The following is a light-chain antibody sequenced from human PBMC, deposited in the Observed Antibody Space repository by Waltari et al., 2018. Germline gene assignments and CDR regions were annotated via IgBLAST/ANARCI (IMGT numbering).Light chain of an antibody. CDR2: AAS. CDR3: QQSYIAPYT. J-gene: IGKJ2*01. V-gene: IGKV1-39*01. CDR1: QSISGY. Sequence: DIQMTQSPSSLSASVGDRITITCRASQSISGYLHWYQQKPGKAPTLLIYAASSLQGGVPSRFSARGSGTHFTLTISGLQREDFAIYYCQQSYIAPYTFGQGTNLEIK.